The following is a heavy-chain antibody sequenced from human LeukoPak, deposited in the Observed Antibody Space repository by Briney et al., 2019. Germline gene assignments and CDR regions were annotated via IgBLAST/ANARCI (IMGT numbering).Heavy chain of an antibody. V-gene: IGHV1-69*13. D-gene: IGHD3-22*01. CDR1: GGTFSSYA. J-gene: IGHJ4*02. CDR2: IIPIFGTA. Sequence: SVTVSCKASGGTFSSYAISWVRQAPGQGLEWMGGIIPIFGTANYAQKFQGRVTITADESTSTAYMELSSLRSEDTAVYYCARGPYDSSGYYYDLGYWGQGTLVTVSS. CDR3: ARGPYDSSGYYYDLGY.